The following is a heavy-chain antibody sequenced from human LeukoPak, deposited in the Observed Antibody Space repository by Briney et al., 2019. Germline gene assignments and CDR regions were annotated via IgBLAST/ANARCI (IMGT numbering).Heavy chain of an antibody. Sequence: GGSLRLSCAASGFIFRSYGMSWVRQAPGKGLEWVSGIYGSGGSTYYADSVKGRFTISRDNSKNTLYLQMNSLRAEDTAVYYCARVMGRYCSSTSCYVDYWGQGTLVTVSS. J-gene: IGHJ4*02. V-gene: IGHV3-23*01. CDR2: IYGSGGST. D-gene: IGHD2-2*01. CDR3: ARVMGRYCSSTSCYVDY. CDR1: GFIFRSYG.